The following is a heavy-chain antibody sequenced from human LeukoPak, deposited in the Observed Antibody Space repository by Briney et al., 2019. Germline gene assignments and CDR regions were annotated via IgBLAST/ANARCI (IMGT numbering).Heavy chain of an antibody. D-gene: IGHD6-13*01. CDR1: GGSISSYY. J-gene: IGHJ2*01. V-gene: IGHV4-4*09. CDR2: IYTSGST. Sequence: SETLSLTCTVSGGSISSYYWSWIRQPPGKGLEWIGYIYTSGSTNYNPSLKSRVTISVDTSKNQFSLKLSTVTAADTAVYYCAGHKIAAAGDWYFDLWGRGTLVTVSS. CDR3: AGHKIAAAGDWYFDL.